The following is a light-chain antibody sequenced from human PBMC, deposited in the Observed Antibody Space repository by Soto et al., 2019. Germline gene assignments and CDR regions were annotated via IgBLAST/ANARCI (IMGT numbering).Light chain of an antibody. CDR2: TAS. J-gene: IGKJ4*01. Sequence: EIVLTQSPGTLSLSPGERATLSCRASQSVASSFIAWFQQKPGQPPRLLIYTASSRAPGIPDRFSGSGSGTDFTLTISRLEPEDFAVYYCQQRSAWPFTFGGGTSVLIK. CDR1: QSVASSF. CDR3: QQRSAWPFT. V-gene: IGKV3D-20*02.